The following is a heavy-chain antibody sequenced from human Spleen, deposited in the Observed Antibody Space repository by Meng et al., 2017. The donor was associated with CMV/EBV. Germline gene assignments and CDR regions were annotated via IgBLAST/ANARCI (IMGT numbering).Heavy chain of an antibody. CDR1: GFAFSNYW. D-gene: IGHD3-3*01. CDR2: ISGSGGST. J-gene: IGHJ4*02. Sequence: LSLTCAASGFAFSNYWITWVRQAPGKGLEWVSAISGSGGSTYYADSVKGRFTISRDNSKNTLYLQMNSLRAEDTAVYYCAKVSPSPYDFWSGYDNYFDYWGQGTLVTVSS. V-gene: IGHV3-23*01. CDR3: AKVSPSPYDFWSGYDNYFDY.